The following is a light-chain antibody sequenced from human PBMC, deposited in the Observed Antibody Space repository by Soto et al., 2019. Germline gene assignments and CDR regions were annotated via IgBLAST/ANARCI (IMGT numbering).Light chain of an antibody. CDR2: EAS. CDR3: QQYRAYPWT. V-gene: IGKV1-5*03. Sequence: DIQMTQSPSTLSSSVGDTVTFTCRASQNIDSWLAWYQQKPGKAPKLLIYEASFLESGVPPRFSGSGSETEFILTISGLQPEDFATYYCQQYRAYPWTFGQGTTVAIK. J-gene: IGKJ1*01. CDR1: QNIDSW.